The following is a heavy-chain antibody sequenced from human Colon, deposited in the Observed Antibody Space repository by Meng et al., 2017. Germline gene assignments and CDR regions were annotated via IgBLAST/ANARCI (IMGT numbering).Heavy chain of an antibody. CDR3: AKWGGYGDY. J-gene: IGHJ4*02. D-gene: IGHD3-16*01. Sequence: LPLGEYGGGLVQPGSFMSVSCAASGFTFSSYTISWVRQALGKGLEWVSAVSGGGTTYYTDSVKGRFTVSRDISKNAVYLQMNSLRAEDTAVYYCAKWGGYGDYWGQGTLVTVSS. V-gene: IGHV3-23*04. CDR2: VSGGGTT. CDR1: GFTFSSYT.